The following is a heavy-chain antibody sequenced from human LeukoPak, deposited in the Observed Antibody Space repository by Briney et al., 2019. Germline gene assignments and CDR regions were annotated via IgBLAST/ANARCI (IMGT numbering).Heavy chain of an antibody. D-gene: IGHD2-15*01. J-gene: IGHJ4*02. CDR1: GYIFTNYG. Sequence: ASVKVSCKPSGYIFTNYGISWVRQAPGQGLEWMGWISGYNGYTNHAQKLQGRVTMTTDTSTSTVYMELRSLRSDDTAVYYCAREGAAATRRYFDYWGQGTLVTVSS. CDR2: ISGYNGYT. V-gene: IGHV1-18*01. CDR3: AREGAAATRRYFDY.